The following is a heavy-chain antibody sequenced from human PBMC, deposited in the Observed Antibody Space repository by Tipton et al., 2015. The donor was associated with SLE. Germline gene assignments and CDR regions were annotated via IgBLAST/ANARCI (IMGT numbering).Heavy chain of an antibody. V-gene: IGHV4-4*07. J-gene: IGHJ4*02. CDR3: VGWGSSGYYYGFDY. D-gene: IGHD3-22*01. Sequence: TLSLTCTVSGGSISSYSLSWIRRPAGKGLEWCGRIYTSGSTNYNPSPKSRVTISVDTFKNQFSLKLGSVTAADTAVYYCVGWGSSGYYYGFDYWGQGTLVTVSS. CDR1: GGSISSYS. CDR2: IYTSGST.